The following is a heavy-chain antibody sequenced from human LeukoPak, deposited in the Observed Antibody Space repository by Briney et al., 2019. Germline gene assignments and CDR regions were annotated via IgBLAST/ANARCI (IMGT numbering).Heavy chain of an antibody. CDR1: GFTFSSYG. CDR3: AKDAQRGFDYSNSLEY. V-gene: IGHV3-33*06. D-gene: IGHD4-11*01. CDR2: IWNDGSNK. Sequence: PGGSLRLSCAASGFTFSSYGMHWVRQAPGRGLEWVAVIWNDGSNKYYADSVKGRFTISRDDSQNTVDLHMNSLRAEDTAVYYCAKDAQRGFDYSNSLEYWGQGTLVTVSS. J-gene: IGHJ4*02.